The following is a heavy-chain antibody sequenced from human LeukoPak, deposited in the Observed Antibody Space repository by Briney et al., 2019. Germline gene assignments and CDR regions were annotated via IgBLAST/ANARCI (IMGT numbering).Heavy chain of an antibody. CDR2: ISAYNGNT. CDR3: ARGDPIAAAGDY. Sequence: ASVKVSCKATGYTFTSYGISLVRQARGQGIEWMGWISAYNGNTNYAQKLQGRVTMTTDTSTSTAYMELRSLRSDDTAVYYCARGDPIAAAGDYWGQGTLVTVSS. J-gene: IGHJ4*02. V-gene: IGHV1-18*01. CDR1: GYTFTSYG. D-gene: IGHD6-13*01.